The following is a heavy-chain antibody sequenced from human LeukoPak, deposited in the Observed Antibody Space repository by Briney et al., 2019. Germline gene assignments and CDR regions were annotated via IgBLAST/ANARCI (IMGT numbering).Heavy chain of an antibody. Sequence: ASVKVSCKASRYTFTSYGISWVRQAPGQGLEWMGWISGYNGNTNYAQELQGRVTMTTDTSTSAAYMELRSLRSDDTAVYYCARDTPSRRDGYDFDYWGQGTLVTVSS. CDR1: RYTFTSYG. CDR2: ISGYNGNT. J-gene: IGHJ4*02. D-gene: IGHD5-24*01. CDR3: ARDTPSRRDGYDFDY. V-gene: IGHV1-18*01.